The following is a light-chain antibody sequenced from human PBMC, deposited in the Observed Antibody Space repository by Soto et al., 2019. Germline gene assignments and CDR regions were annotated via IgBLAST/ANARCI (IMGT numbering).Light chain of an antibody. CDR3: QQYNNWPLT. CDR1: QSINDN. J-gene: IGKJ4*01. CDR2: DAS. V-gene: IGKV3D-15*01. Sequence: ETVLTQSPATLSVSPGGGATLSCRTSQSINDNLAWYQQKPGQPHRLLIYDASTTATGFPARFSGGGFGTEFTLTINSLQSEDFAVYYCQQYNNWPLTFGGGTKVDIK.